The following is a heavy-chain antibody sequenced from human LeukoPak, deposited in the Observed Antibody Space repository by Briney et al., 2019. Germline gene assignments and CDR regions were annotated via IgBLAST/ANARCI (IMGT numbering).Heavy chain of an antibody. D-gene: IGHD4-17*01. CDR3: ARVNYGDYWPAFDI. V-gene: IGHV1-8*01. J-gene: IGHJ3*02. CDR1: GYTFTSYD. CDR2: MNPNSGNT. Sequence: ASVKVSCKASGYTFTSYDINWVRQATGQGLEWMGWMNPNSGNTGCAQKFQGRVTMTRNTPISTAYMELSSLRSEDTAVYYCARVNYGDYWPAFDIWGQGTMVTVSS.